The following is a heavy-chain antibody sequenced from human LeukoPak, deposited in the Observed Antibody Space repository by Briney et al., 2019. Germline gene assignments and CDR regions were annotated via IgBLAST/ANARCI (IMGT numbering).Heavy chain of an antibody. CDR1: GYTFTSYG. CDR2: INPSADST. CDR3: ATTIQLERQTYYYGMDV. Sequence: ASVKVSCKASGYTFTSYGISWVRQAPGQGLEWMGIINPSADSTIYAQKFQGRVTMTEDTSTDTAYMELSSLRSEDTAVYYCATTIQLERQTYYYGMDVWGQGTTVTVSS. V-gene: IGHV1-46*01. J-gene: IGHJ6*02. D-gene: IGHD1-1*01.